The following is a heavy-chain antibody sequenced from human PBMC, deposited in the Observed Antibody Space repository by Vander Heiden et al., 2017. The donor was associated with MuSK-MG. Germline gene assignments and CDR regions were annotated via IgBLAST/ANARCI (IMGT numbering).Heavy chain of an antibody. CDR3: TRIHDVSYRGHFDY. Sequence: QVQLVQSGAEVKEPGASGTVSCKASGYGFSNYYIHWGRQVPGQGLAWMRIINSGGGSTSYAQKFQGRLSLTRNTSTTTVYMELTNLNSDHSAIYFCTRIHDVSYRGHFDYCGQGTLVTVS. J-gene: IGHJ4*02. V-gene: IGHV1-46*01. CDR2: INSGGGST. D-gene: IGHD3-10*01. CDR1: GYGFSNYY.